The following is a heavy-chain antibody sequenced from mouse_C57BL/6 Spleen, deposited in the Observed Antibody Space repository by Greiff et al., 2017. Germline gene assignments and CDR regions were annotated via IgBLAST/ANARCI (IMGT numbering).Heavy chain of an antibody. Sequence: QVQLQQPGAELVKPGASVKLSCKASGYTFTSYWMHWVKQRPGRGLEWIGRIDPNRGGTKYNEKFKSKATLTVDKPSSTAYMQLSSLTSEDSAVYYCARSGDGYSPYAMDYWGQGTSVTVSS. CDR3: ARSGDGYSPYAMDY. CDR1: GYTFTSYW. CDR2: IDPNRGGT. V-gene: IGHV1-72*01. D-gene: IGHD2-3*01. J-gene: IGHJ4*01.